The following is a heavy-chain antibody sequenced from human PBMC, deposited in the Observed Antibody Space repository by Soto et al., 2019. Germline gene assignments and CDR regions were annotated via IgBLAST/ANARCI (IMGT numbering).Heavy chain of an antibody. J-gene: IGHJ6*02. CDR2: INPNSGGT. D-gene: IGHD6-19*01. CDR1: GYTFTGYY. V-gene: IGHV1-2*04. Sequence: ASVKVSCKASGYTFTGYYMHWVRQAPGQGLEWMGWINPNSGGTNYAQKFQGWVTMTRDTSISTAYMELSRLRSDDTAVYYCARWGSAAVASLYGMDVCGQGTTVTVSS. CDR3: ARWGSAAVASLYGMDV.